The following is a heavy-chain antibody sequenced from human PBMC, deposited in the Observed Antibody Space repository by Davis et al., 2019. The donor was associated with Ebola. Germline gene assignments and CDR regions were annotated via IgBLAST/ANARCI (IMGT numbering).Heavy chain of an antibody. V-gene: IGHV3-7*03. CDR2: IKQDGSEK. CDR1: GFTFSSYW. CDR3: AKRRGMDV. J-gene: IGHJ6*02. Sequence: GESLKISCAASGFTFSSYWMSWVRQAPGKGLEWVANIKQDGSEKYYVDSVKGRFTISRDKAKNSLYLQMNSLRAEDTAVYYCAKRRGMDVWGQGTTVTVSS.